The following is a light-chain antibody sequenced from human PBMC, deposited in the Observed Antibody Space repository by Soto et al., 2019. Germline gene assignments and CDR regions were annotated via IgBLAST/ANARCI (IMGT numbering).Light chain of an antibody. CDR2: GAS. J-gene: IGKJ1*01. V-gene: IGKV3-20*01. Sequence: EIVLMQSPGTLSLSTGDRATLSCRASQSVSSNYLAWYQQKPGQTPRLLIYGASSRATGIPDRFSGSGSGTDFTLTISRLEPEDFAVYYCQQSGSSPWTFGHGTKVEIK. CDR3: QQSGSSPWT. CDR1: QSVSSNY.